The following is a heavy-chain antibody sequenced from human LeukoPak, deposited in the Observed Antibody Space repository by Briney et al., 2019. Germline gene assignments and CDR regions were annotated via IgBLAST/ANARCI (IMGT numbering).Heavy chain of an antibody. CDR1: GFTFDDYA. CDR3: ATPGRS. CDR2: ISWNSGSI. V-gene: IGHV3-9*01. D-gene: IGHD2-15*01. J-gene: IGHJ4*02. Sequence: PGGSLRLSCAASGFTFDDYAMHWVRQAPGKGLEWVSGISWNSGSIVYAASVKGRLTISGDNAKNSLYLQMNSLRAEDTALYYCATPGRSWGQGTLVTVSS.